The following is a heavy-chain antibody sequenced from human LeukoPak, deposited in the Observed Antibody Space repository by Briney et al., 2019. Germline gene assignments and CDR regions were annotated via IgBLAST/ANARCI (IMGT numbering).Heavy chain of an antibody. CDR2: INSDGSST. J-gene: IGHJ4*02. V-gene: IGHV3-74*01. CDR1: GFTFSNYW. D-gene: IGHD3-10*01. CDR3: ARDGGFGEFDDY. Sequence: QAGGSLRLFCAASGFTFSNYWMHWVRQAPGKGPVWVSRINSDGSSTNYADCVKGRFTISRDNAKNTLYLQMNSLRGEDTALYYCARDGGFGEFDDYWGQGTLVTVSS.